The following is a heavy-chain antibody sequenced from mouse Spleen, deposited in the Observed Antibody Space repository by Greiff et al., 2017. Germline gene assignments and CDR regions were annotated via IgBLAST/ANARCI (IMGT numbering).Heavy chain of an antibody. CDR2: IYPGGGYT. J-gene: IGHJ3*01. CDR1: GYTFTNYW. Sequence: VKLVESGAELVRPGTSVKMSCKASGYTFTNYWIGWAKQRPGHGLEWIGDIYPGGGYTNYNEKFKGKATLTADKSSSTAYMQFSSLTSEDSAIYYCASDYGNYRFAYWGQGTLVTVSA. CDR3: ASDYGNYRFAY. V-gene: IGHV1-63*01. D-gene: IGHD2-1*01.